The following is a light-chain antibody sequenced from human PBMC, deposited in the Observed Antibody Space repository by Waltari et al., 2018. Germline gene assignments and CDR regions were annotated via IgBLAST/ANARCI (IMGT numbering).Light chain of an antibody. CDR2: AAS. V-gene: IGKV1-39*01. CDR1: QSISNY. Sequence: DILMTQSPSSLSASVGDRVTITCRASQSISNYLFWYQQKPEKAPQLLSYAASSLQSGVHSRFSGRGSGTDFTLTITSLEPEDFATYYCQQGHSTPRTFGQGTKVEIK. CDR3: QQGHSTPRT. J-gene: IGKJ1*01.